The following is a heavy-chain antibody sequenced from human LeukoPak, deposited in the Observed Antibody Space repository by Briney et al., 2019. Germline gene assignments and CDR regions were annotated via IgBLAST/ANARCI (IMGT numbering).Heavy chain of an antibody. D-gene: IGHD2-15*01. V-gene: IGHV3-21*01. J-gene: IGHJ6*04. CDR1: GFTFSSYS. Sequence: GGSLRLSCAASGFTFSSYSMNWVRQAPGKGLEWVSSISSSSSYISYADSVKGRFTISRDNSKNTLYLQMTSLRAEDTAVYYCARDPLGYCSGGSCYPVSVWGKGTTVTVSS. CDR3: ARDPLGYCSGGSCYPVSV. CDR2: ISSSSSYI.